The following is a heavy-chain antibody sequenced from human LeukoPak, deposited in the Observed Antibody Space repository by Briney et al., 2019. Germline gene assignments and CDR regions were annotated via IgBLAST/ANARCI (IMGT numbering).Heavy chain of an antibody. V-gene: IGHV4-34*01. D-gene: IGHD3-16*01. Sequence: SETLSLTCAVYGGSFSGYYWTWIRHPPGMALEWIGEINHSGSANYNPSLKSRVTISVDTSKNQFSLNVSPVTAADTAVYYCARGGGSTGYYFDFWGQGNLVAVSS. J-gene: IGHJ4*02. CDR3: ARGGGSTGYYFDF. CDR2: INHSGSA. CDR1: GGSFSGYY.